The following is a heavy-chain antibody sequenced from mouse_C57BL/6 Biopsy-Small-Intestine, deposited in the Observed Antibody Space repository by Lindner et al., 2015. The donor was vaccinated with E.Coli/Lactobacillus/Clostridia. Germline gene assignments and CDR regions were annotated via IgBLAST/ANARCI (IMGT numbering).Heavy chain of an antibody. Sequence: VQLQESGPELVKPGAPVKISCKASGYLFTDFNLHWVKQNNGKSLEWIGVINPKYGSTSHNQKFKGKATLTVDPSSSTAYMQLNSLASEDSAVYYCARNGYYPFAYWGQGTLVTVSA. J-gene: IGHJ3*01. CDR2: INPKYGST. V-gene: IGHV1-39*01. D-gene: IGHD2-3*01. CDR1: GYLFTDFN. CDR3: ARNGYYPFAY.